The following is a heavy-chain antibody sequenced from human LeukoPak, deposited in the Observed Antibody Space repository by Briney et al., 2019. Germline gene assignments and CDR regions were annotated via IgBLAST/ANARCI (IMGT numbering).Heavy chain of an antibody. D-gene: IGHD3-3*01. J-gene: IGHJ4*02. Sequence: GGSLRLSCAASGFTFSSYGRHWVRQAPGKGLEWVAFIRYDGSNKYYADSVKGRFTISRDNSKNTLYLQMNSLRAEDTAVYYCAKAKDYDFWSGWYYFDYWGQGTLVTVSS. CDR3: AKAKDYDFWSGWYYFDY. V-gene: IGHV3-30*02. CDR1: GFTFSSYG. CDR2: IRYDGSNK.